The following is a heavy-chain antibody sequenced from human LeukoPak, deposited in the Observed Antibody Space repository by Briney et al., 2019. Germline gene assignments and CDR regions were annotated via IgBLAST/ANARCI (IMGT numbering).Heavy chain of an antibody. Sequence: ASVKVSCKASGYTFTSYYMHWVRQAPGQGLEWMGLINPTGGSTGYAQKFQGRVTMTRDTPISTAYMELSRLRSDDTAVYYCARYYYGSGSYYNSLNYWGQGTQVTVSS. CDR1: GYTFTSYY. CDR2: INPTGGST. D-gene: IGHD3-10*01. J-gene: IGHJ4*02. CDR3: ARYYYGSGSYYNSLNY. V-gene: IGHV1-46*01.